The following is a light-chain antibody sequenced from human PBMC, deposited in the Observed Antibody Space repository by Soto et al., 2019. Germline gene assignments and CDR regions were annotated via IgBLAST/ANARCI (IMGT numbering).Light chain of an antibody. CDR1: SSDVGSHNL. Sequence: QSVLTQPASVSGSPGQSITISRTGTSSDVGSHNLVSWYQQFPGKAPKLIIFEASKRPSGVSNRFSGSKSGSTVSLTISGLQAEDEADYYCCSNAAGSTYVFGSGTKVTVL. CDR3: CSNAAGSTYV. V-gene: IGLV2-23*01. CDR2: EAS. J-gene: IGLJ1*01.